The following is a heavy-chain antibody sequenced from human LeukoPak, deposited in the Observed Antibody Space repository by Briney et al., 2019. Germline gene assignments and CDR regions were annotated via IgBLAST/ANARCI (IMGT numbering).Heavy chain of an antibody. J-gene: IGHJ3*02. D-gene: IGHD3-10*01. Sequence: PSETLSLTCSISDDSITGSNYYWGWIRQPPGKGLEWLGAINYSGKTFYKASLKSRVTILVDPSKNQFSLKLSSVTAADTAVYYCARDRSRYGSGSDAFDIWGQGTMVTVSS. V-gene: IGHV4-39*07. CDR1: DDSITGSNYY. CDR3: ARDRSRYGSGSDAFDI. CDR2: INYSGKT.